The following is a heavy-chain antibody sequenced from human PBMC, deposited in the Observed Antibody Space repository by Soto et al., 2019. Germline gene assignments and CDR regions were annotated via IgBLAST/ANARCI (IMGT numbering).Heavy chain of an antibody. V-gene: IGHV3-53*01. CDR3: ARGTMIVEAFDY. CDR1: GFTVSSNY. D-gene: IGHD3-22*01. CDR2: IYSGGST. J-gene: IGHJ4*02. Sequence: PGGSLRLSWAASGFTVSSNYMSWVRQAPGKGLEWVSVIYSGGSTYYADSVKGRFTISRDNSKNTLYLQMNSLRAEDTAVYYCARGTMIVEAFDYWGQGTLVTVSS.